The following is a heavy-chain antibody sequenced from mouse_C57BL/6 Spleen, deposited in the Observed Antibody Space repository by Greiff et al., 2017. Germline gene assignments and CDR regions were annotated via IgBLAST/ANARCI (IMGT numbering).Heavy chain of an antibody. J-gene: IGHJ3*01. CDR2: ILPGSGST. Sequence: QVQLKQSGAELMKPGASVKLSCKATGYTFTGYWIEWVKQRPGHGLEWIGEILPGSGSTNYNEKFKGKATFTAETSSTTAYMQFISLTTEDSAIYYCARGHGNYGRLFAYWGQGTLVTVSA. V-gene: IGHV1-9*01. CDR3: ARGHGNYGRLFAY. D-gene: IGHD2-1*01. CDR1: GYTFTGYW.